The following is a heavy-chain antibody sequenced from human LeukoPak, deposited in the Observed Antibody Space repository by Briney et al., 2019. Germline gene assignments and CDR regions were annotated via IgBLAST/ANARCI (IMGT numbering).Heavy chain of an antibody. D-gene: IGHD2-2*01. CDR1: GFTFSNAW. J-gene: IGHJ3*02. CDR3: TTGLTGDIVVVPAAMTGAFDI. V-gene: IGHV3-15*01. CDR2: IKSKTEGGTT. Sequence: GGSLRLSCAASGFTFSNAWMSWVRQAPGKGLEWVGRIKSKTEGGTTDYAAPVKGRFTISRDDSQNTLYLQMNSLKTEDAAVYYCTTGLTGDIVVVPAAMTGAFDIWGQGTMVTVSS.